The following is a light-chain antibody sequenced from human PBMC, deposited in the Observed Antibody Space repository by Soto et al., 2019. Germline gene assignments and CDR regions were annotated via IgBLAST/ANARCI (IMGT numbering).Light chain of an antibody. CDR1: QSISSW. V-gene: IGKV1-5*01. CDR2: DAS. J-gene: IGKJ1*01. CDR3: QQYTGT. Sequence: DIQMTQSPSTLSASVGDRVTITCRASQSISSWLAWYQQKPGKAPKLLIYDASSLESGVPSRFSGSGSGTEFTLTISSLQPDDFATYYYQQYTGTFGQGTKVEIK.